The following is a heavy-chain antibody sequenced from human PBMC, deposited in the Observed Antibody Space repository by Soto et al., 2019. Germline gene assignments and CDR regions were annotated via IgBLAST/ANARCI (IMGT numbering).Heavy chain of an antibody. CDR2: IYYTGTT. CDR1: GTSIRGYY. D-gene: IGHD3-10*01. CDR3: AREVSSFGSNHFDS. J-gene: IGHJ4*02. V-gene: IGHV4-59*01. Sequence: ASETLSLTCSVSGTSIRGYYWTWIRQPPGKGLEWIGYIYYTGTTKYNPSLKSRVTISVDTSKNQFSLRLNSVTAADTAVYYCAREVSSFGSNHFDSWGQGALVTVSP.